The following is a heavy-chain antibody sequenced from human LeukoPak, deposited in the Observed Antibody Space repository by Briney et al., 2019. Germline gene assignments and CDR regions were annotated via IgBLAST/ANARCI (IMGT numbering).Heavy chain of an antibody. V-gene: IGHV3-23*01. CDR1: GFTYISYA. CDR2: ISGSGGST. Sequence: GGSLRLSCVASGFTYISYAMSWVRQAPGKGLEWVSGISGSGGSTYYADSVKGRFTISRDNSKNTLYLQMNSLRAEDTAVYYFAKPLRAYSFDSGGQGTLVTVS. J-gene: IGHJ4*02. CDR3: AKPLRAYSFDS.